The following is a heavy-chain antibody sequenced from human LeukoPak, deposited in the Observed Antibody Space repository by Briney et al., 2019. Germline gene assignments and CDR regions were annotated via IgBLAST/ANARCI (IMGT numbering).Heavy chain of an antibody. V-gene: IGHV3-21*01. D-gene: IGHD2-2*01. CDR2: ISSSSSYI. CDR1: GFTFSSYS. Sequence: PGGSLRLSRVSCGFTFSSYSMNWVRQAPGKGLEWVSSISSSSSYIYYADSVKGRFTISRENAKNSLYMQMNSLRAEDTAVYYCARGDRDLYCSSTSCYPVLGGQGALVTVSS. J-gene: IGHJ4*02. CDR3: ARGDRDLYCSSTSCYPVL.